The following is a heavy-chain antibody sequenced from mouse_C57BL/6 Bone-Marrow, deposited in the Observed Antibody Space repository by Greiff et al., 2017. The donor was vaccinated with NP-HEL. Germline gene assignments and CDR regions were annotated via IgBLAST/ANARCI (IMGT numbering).Heavy chain of an antibody. Sequence: VQLQQSGPGLVAPSQSLSITCTVSGFSFTSYGVDWVRQSPGKGLEWLGVIWGVGSTNYNSALKSRLSISKDNSKSQVFLKMNSLQTYDTAMYYCASGTVDRVMDYWGQGTSVTVSS. CDR1: GFSFTSYG. J-gene: IGHJ4*01. V-gene: IGHV2-6*01. D-gene: IGHD1-1*01. CDR3: ASGTVDRVMDY. CDR2: IWGVGST.